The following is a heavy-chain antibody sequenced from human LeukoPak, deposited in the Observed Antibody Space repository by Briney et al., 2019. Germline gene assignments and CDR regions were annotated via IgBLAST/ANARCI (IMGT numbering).Heavy chain of an antibody. D-gene: IGHD3-22*01. CDR1: GYTFTGYY. CDR3: AGGGYYYDSSGYRHYNFDY. Sequence: SVKVSCKASGYTFTGYYMHWVRQAPGQGLEWMGGIIPIFGTANYAQKFQGRVTITADESTSTAYMELSSLRSEDTAVYYCAGGGYYYDSSGYRHYNFDYWGQGTLVTVSS. CDR2: IIPIFGTA. J-gene: IGHJ4*02. V-gene: IGHV1-69*13.